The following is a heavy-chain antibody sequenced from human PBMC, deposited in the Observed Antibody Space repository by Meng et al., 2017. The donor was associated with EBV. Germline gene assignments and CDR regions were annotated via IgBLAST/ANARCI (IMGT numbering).Heavy chain of an antibody. CDR3: ARGRYYGDYFWFDP. D-gene: IGHD4-17*01. J-gene: IGHJ5*02. Sequence: QVQLKGSGPGLVKPSETLALTWTVSGGSVSSGSYYWSWIRQPPGKGLEWIGYIYYSGSTNYNPSLKSRVTISVDTSKNQFSLKLSSVTAADTAVYYCARGRYYGDYFWFDPWGQGTLVTVSS. V-gene: IGHV4-61*01. CDR2: IYYSGST. CDR1: GGSVSSGSYY.